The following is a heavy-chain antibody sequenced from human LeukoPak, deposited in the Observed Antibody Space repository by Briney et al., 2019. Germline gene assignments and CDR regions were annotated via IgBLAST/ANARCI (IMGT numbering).Heavy chain of an antibody. Sequence: GGALRLSCAASGFTFSGYWMHWVRQAPGKGLVWVSRINSDGYSTTYADSVKGRFTISRDNAKNTLFLQMNSLRAEDTAVYYCVRLVAVPDAYFDYWGQGTLVTVSS. CDR2: INSDGYST. J-gene: IGHJ4*02. D-gene: IGHD2-2*01. CDR3: VRLVAVPDAYFDY. CDR1: GFTFSGYW. V-gene: IGHV3-74*01.